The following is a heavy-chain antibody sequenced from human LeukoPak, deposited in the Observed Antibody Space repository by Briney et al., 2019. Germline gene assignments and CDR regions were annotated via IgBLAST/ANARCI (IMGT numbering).Heavy chain of an antibody. V-gene: IGHV1-69*13. CDR2: IIPIFGTA. D-gene: IGHD6-13*01. CDR1: GGTFSSYA. Sequence: SVKVSCKASGGTFSSYAISWVRQAPGQGLEWMGGIIPIFGTANYAQKFQGRVTITADESTSTAYMELSSLRSEDTAVHYCARAAIAAAVFEYFQHWGQGTLVTVSS. CDR3: ARAAIAAAVFEYFQH. J-gene: IGHJ1*01.